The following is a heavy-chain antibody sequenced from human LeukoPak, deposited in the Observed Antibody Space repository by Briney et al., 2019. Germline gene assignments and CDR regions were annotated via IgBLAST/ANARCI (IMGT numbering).Heavy chain of an antibody. Sequence: GGTLRLSCAASGFTFSSYAMSWVRQAPGKGLEWVSAISGSGGGTYYADSVKGRFTISRDNSKNTLYLQMNSLRAEDTAVYYCAKDIRSVDSYGSDYWGQGTLVTVSS. CDR3: AKDIRSVDSYGSDY. CDR2: ISGSGGGT. V-gene: IGHV3-23*01. D-gene: IGHD5-18*01. J-gene: IGHJ4*02. CDR1: GFTFSSYA.